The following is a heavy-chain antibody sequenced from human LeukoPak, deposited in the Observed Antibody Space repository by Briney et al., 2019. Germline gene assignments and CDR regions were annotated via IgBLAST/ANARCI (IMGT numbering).Heavy chain of an antibody. CDR2: ISGGSSFT. V-gene: IGHV3-21*01. D-gene: IGHD3-22*01. Sequence: GGSLRLSCAASGFSFSSFSMNWVRQAPGKGLEWVSISGGSSFTYYVDSVRGRFTISRDNSKNTLYLQMNSLRGEDTAVYYCARDPRGPTGYDHSGRDSFDYWGQGTLVTVSS. J-gene: IGHJ4*02. CDR3: ARDPRGPTGYDHSGRDSFDY. CDR1: GFSFSSFS.